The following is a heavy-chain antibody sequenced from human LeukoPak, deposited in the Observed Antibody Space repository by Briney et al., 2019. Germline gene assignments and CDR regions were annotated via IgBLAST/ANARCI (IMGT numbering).Heavy chain of an antibody. D-gene: IGHD3-16*01. CDR3: AKTYVWGSYAFDI. V-gene: IGHV3-30*02. CDR2: IRYDGSNK. Sequence: GGSLRLSCAASGFTFSSYGMHWVRQAPGKGLEWLAFIRYDGSNKYYADSVKGRFTISRDNSKNTLYLQMNSLRAEDTAVYYCAKTYVWGSYAFDIWGQGTMVTVSS. J-gene: IGHJ3*02. CDR1: GFTFSSYG.